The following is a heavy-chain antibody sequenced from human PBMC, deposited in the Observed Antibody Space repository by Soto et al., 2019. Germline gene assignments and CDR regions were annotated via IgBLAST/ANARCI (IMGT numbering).Heavy chain of an antibody. CDR2: LYYDGNT. CDR1: GGSISGNSYY. Sequence: QVQLQESGPGLVKPSETLSLTCTVSGGSISGNSYYWAWIRQPPGKGLEWIGSLYYDGNTHYNPYLENRVTISVDTSKKQLSLMLSSVTAADPAVYYCAREKDPPGYVYNFGYWGRGSLVTVSS. V-gene: IGHV4-39*02. D-gene: IGHD5-18*01. CDR3: AREKDPPGYVYNFGY. J-gene: IGHJ4*02.